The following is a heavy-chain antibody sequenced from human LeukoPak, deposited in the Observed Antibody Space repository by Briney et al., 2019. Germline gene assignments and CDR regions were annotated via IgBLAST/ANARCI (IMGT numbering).Heavy chain of an antibody. CDR3: ARDVGSGGGWVFDI. Sequence: PGGSLRLSCAASGFTFDDYGMSWVRQAPGKGLEWVSGINWNGGSTGYADSVKGRFTISRDNAKNSLYLQMNSLRAEDTALYYCARDVGSGGGWVFDIWGQGTMVTVSS. CDR1: GFTFDDYG. D-gene: IGHD6-25*01. V-gene: IGHV3-20*04. J-gene: IGHJ3*02. CDR2: INWNGGST.